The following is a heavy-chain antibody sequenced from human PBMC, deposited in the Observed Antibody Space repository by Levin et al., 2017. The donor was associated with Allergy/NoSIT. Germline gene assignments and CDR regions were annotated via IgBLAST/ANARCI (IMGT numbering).Heavy chain of an antibody. CDR3: AVDYGGFFDY. V-gene: IGHV3-15*01. CDR1: KFIFNNAW. D-gene: IGHD4-23*01. J-gene: IGHJ4*02. Sequence: GGSLRLSCTASKFIFNNAWMSWVRQAPGKGLEWVGRIKSITDGGTTDYAAPVKGRFTISKDDSKNKLYLQMKSLKTEDTAVYYCAVDYGGFFDYWGQGTLVTVSS. CDR2: IKSITDGGTT.